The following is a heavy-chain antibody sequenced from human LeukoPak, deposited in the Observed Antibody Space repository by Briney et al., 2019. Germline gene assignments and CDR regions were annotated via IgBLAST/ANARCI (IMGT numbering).Heavy chain of an antibody. J-gene: IGHJ4*02. V-gene: IGHV4-39*01. CDR2: IYYGGST. CDR3: ARTPAGGLNFDY. D-gene: IGHD3-16*01. CDR1: GGSISSSSYY. Sequence: SETLSLTCTVSGGSISSSSYYWGWIRQPPGKGLERIGSIYYGGSTYYNPSLKSRVTISVDTSKNQFSLKLSSVTAADTAVYYCARTPAGGLNFDYWGQGTLVTVSS.